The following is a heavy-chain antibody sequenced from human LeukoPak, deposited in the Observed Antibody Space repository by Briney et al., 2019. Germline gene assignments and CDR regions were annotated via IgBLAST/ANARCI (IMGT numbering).Heavy chain of an antibody. D-gene: IGHD6-13*01. CDR3: ARGSSWYQPDY. CDR2: INHSGST. CDR1: GGSFSGYY. Sequence: SETLSLTCAVYGGSFSGYYWSWIRQPPGRGPEWIGEINHSGSTNYNPSLKSRVTISVDTSKNQFSLKLSSVTAADTAVYYCARGSSWYQPDYWGQGTLVTVSS. J-gene: IGHJ4*02. V-gene: IGHV4-34*01.